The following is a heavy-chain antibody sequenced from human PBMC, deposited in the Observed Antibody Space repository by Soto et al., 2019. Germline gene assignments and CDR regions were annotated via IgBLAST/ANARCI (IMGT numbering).Heavy chain of an antibody. V-gene: IGHV1-18*01. CDR1: GYTFTSYG. CDR2: ISAYNGNT. D-gene: IGHD3-22*01. Sequence: ASVKVSCKASGYTFTSYGISWVRQAPGQGLEWMGWISAYNGNTNYAQKLQGRVTMTTDTSTSTAYMELRSLRSDDTAVYYCARDIPYSSGYYTKDAFDIWGQGTMVTVSS. J-gene: IGHJ3*02. CDR3: ARDIPYSSGYYTKDAFDI.